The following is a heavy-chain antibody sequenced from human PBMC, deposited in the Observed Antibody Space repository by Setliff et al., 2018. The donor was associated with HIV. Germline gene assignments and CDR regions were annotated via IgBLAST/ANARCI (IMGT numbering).Heavy chain of an antibody. J-gene: IGHJ4*02. CDR1: GFTFSTYE. CDR2: MSGSGRGSVT. V-gene: IGHV3-48*03. Sequence: PGGSLRLSCVASGFTFSTYEMNWIRQAPGKGLEWVSYMSGSGRGSVTTYADSVRGRFTISRDNAKNSLYLQMNSLRVEDTAVYYCARGTHWESRGFDYWGQGALVTVSS. D-gene: IGHD7-27*01. CDR3: ARGTHWESRGFDY.